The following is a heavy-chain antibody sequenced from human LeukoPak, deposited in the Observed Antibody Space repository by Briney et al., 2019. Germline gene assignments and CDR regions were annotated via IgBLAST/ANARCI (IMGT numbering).Heavy chain of an antibody. CDR3: ARDDNWNDEVDLDY. D-gene: IGHD1-1*01. CDR2: ISSSSSYI. V-gene: IGHV3-21*01. CDR1: GFTFSSYS. Sequence: PGGSLRLSCAASGFTFSSYSMNWVRQAPGKGLEWVSSISSSSSYIYYADSVKGRFTISRDNAKNSLYLQMNSLRAEDTAVYYCARDDNWNDEVDLDYWGQGTLVTVSS. J-gene: IGHJ4*02.